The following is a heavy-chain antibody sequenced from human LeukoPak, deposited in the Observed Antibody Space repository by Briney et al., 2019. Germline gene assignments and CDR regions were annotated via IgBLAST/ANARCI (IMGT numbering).Heavy chain of an antibody. CDR3: ARLGGFYYYYYGMDV. CDR1: GFTFSSYE. Sequence: GGSLRLSCAASGFTFSSYEMNWVRQAPGKGLERVSYISSSGSTIYYADSVKGRFTISRDNAKNSLYLQMNSLRAEDTAVYYCARLGGFYYYYYGMDVWGKGTTVAVSS. J-gene: IGHJ6*04. V-gene: IGHV3-48*03. CDR2: ISSSGSTI.